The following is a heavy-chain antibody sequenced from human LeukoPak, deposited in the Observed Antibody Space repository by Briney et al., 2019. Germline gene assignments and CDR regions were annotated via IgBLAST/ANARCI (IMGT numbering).Heavy chain of an antibody. CDR2: IWSDGINR. CDR1: GFIFNHYA. J-gene: IGHJ4*02. D-gene: IGHD4-11*01. Sequence: PGGSLRLSCEASGFIFNHYALHWVRQAPNKGLEWVSVIWSDGINRYYADSVKGRFSIFRDDSQKRVFLQMNSLRAEDTAVYYCVRDAQRGFDYSNSLQYWGQGALVTVSS. CDR3: VRDAQRGFDYSNSLQY. V-gene: IGHV3-33*01.